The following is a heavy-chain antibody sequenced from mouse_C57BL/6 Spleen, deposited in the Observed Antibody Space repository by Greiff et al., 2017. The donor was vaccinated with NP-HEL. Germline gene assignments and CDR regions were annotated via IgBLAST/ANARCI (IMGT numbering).Heavy chain of an antibody. D-gene: IGHD4-1*02. V-gene: IGHV1-53*01. Sequence: VQLQQPGAELVKPGASVKLSCKASGYTFTSYWMHWVKQRPGQGLEWIGDINPNNGGTIYNQKFKGKATLTVDKSSSTAYMELRSLTSEDTAVYYCARRGTSTGTSTFAYWGQGTLVTVSA. CDR3: ARRGTSTGTSTFAY. CDR1: GYTFTSYW. CDR2: INPNNGGT. J-gene: IGHJ3*01.